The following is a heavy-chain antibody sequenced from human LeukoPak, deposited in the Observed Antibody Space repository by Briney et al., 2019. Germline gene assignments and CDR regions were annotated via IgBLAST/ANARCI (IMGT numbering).Heavy chain of an antibody. J-gene: IGHJ4*02. CDR2: IYYSGST. V-gene: IGHV4-39*01. CDR1: GGSISSSSYY. D-gene: IGHD3-10*01. Sequence: SETLSLTCTVSGGSISSSSYYWGWIRQPPGKGLEWIGSIYYSGSTYYNPSLKSRVTISVDKSKNQFSLKLSSVTAADTAVYYCARHRDGEPSYFDYWGQGTLVTVSS. CDR3: ARHRDGEPSYFDY.